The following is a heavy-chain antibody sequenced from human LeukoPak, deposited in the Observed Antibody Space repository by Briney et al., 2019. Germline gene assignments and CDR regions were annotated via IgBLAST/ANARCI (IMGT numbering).Heavy chain of an antibody. Sequence: GGSLTLSCAASGFTFSSHAMIWVGQAPGKGLEWVSAISGSGGSTYYADSVKGRFTISRDNAKNTLYLQMNSLRAEDTAVYFCAKELTTERTPGVDSWGQGTLVTVSS. CDR3: AKELTTERTPGVDS. D-gene: IGHD4-17*01. CDR1: GFTFSSHA. CDR2: ISGSGGST. V-gene: IGHV3-23*01. J-gene: IGHJ4*02.